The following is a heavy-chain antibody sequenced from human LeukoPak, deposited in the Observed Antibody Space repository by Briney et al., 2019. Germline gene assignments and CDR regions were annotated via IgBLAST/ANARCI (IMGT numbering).Heavy chain of an antibody. J-gene: IGHJ6*02. Sequence: GASVKVSCKASGYTFTSYYMHWVRQAPGQGLEWMGIINPSGGSTSYAQKFQGRVTITADESTSTAYMELSSLRSEDTAVYYCAGGGADIVVVPALGYIGMDVWGQGTTVTVSS. CDR1: GYTFTSYY. D-gene: IGHD2-2*01. CDR3: AGGGADIVVVPALGYIGMDV. V-gene: IGHV1-46*01. CDR2: INPSGGST.